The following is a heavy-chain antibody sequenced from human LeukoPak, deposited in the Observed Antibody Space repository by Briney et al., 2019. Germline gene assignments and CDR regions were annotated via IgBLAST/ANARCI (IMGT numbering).Heavy chain of an antibody. D-gene: IGHD6-13*01. CDR3: AKDPPQPRSSWFDY. CDR2: IRYDGSNK. V-gene: IGHV3-30*02. J-gene: IGHJ4*02. Sequence: GGSLRLSCAASGFTFNSYGMHWVRQAPGKGLEWVAFIRYDGSNKYYADSVKGRFTISRDNSKNTLYLQMNSLRAEDTAVYYCAKDPPQPRSSWFDYWGQGTLVTVSS. CDR1: GFTFNSYG.